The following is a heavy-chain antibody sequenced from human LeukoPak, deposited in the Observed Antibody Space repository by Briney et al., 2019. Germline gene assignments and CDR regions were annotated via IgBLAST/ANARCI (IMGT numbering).Heavy chain of an antibody. CDR2: IKSKTDGGTT. CDR3: TRIFRTAHFDY. V-gene: IGHV3-15*07. CDR1: GFTFTNAW. D-gene: IGHD2/OR15-2a*01. J-gene: IGHJ4*02. Sequence: GGSLRLSCAASGFTFTNAWMNWVRQAPGKGLEWVGRIKSKTDGGTTDYAAPVKGRFTISRDDSENTLYLQVNGLKTEDTAVYYCTRIFRTAHFDYWGQGTPVTVSS.